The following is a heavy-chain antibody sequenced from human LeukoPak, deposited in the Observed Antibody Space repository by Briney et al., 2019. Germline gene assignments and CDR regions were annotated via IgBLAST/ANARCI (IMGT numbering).Heavy chain of an antibody. CDR2: INTDGSST. J-gene: IGHJ4*02. CDR3: VCVGGGDY. D-gene: IGHD3-16*01. CDR1: GFTFSSHW. V-gene: IGHV3-74*01. Sequence: PGGSLRLSCAASGFTFSSHWMHWVRQAPGKGLVWVSRINTDGSSTSYADSVKGRFTISRDNAKNTLYLQMNSLRVEDTAVYYCVCVGGGDYWGQGTLVTVSS.